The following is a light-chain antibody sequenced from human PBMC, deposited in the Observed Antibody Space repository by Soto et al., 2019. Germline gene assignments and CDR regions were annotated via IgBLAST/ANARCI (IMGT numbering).Light chain of an antibody. J-gene: IGLJ1*01. CDR3: SSYTASFLRV. V-gene: IGLV2-14*01. CDR2: EVT. CDR1: SSDIGAYNY. Sequence: QSALTQPASVSGSPGQSVTISCTWSSSDIGAYNYVSWYQHHPGNAPKLLIYEVTNRPSGVSDRFSGSKSGNAASLTISGLQADYEADYYCSSYTASFLRVFGSGTKLT.